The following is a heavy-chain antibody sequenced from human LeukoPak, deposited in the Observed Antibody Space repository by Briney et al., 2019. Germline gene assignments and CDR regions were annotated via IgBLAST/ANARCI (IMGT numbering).Heavy chain of an antibody. CDR1: GYTFTGYY. D-gene: IGHD3-22*01. Sequence: ASVKVSCKASGYTFTGYYMHWVRQSPGQRLEWMGWINPNSGGTNYAQKFQGRVTMTRDTSISTDYMELSRLRSEDTAVYYCATDLPYSSGGYWGQGTLVTVSS. CDR2: INPNSGGT. J-gene: IGHJ4*02. CDR3: ATDLPYSSGGY. V-gene: IGHV1-2*02.